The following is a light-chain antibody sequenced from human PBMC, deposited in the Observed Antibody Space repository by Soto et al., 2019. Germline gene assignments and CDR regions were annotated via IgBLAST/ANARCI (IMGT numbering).Light chain of an antibody. CDR2: LESSGSY. Sequence: QPVLTQSSSASASLGSSVKLTCTLSSGHSTSIIAWHQQQPGKAPRYLMRLESSGSYNKGSGIPDRFSGSSSGADRCLTISNLQFEVEADYYCETWDTNTRVFGGGTKLTVL. J-gene: IGLJ2*01. CDR1: SGHSTSI. V-gene: IGLV4-60*02. CDR3: ETWDTNTRV.